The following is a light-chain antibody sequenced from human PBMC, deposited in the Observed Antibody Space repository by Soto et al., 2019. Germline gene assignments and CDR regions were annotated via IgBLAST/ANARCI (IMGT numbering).Light chain of an antibody. CDR3: QRYNKWPRT. V-gene: IGKV3-20*01. CDR2: DTS. Sequence: EFVLTQSPGTRSLSPGERATLSCRASQSLTNSFIALYQQRPGQAPRLLIYDTSSRASGIPDRFSGRGPGTDFTHTVSRLETEDFAVYYCQRYNKWPRTFGQGTKVDIK. J-gene: IGKJ1*01. CDR1: QSLTNSF.